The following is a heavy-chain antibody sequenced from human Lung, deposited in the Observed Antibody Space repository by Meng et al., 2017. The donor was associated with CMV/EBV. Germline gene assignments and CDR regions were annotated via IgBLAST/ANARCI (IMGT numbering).Heavy chain of an antibody. CDR3: AREKTYYYGSGSPHYYYYGMDV. CDR2: IYHSGST. V-gene: IGHV4-4*02. J-gene: IGHJ6*02. Sequence: SXTLSLTCAVSGGSISSSNWWSWVRQPPGKGLEWIGEIYHSGSTNYNPSLKSRVTISVDKSKNQFSLKLSSVTAADTAVYYCAREKTYYYGSGSPHYYYYGMDVWGQGXTVTVSS. D-gene: IGHD3-10*01. CDR1: GGSISSSNW.